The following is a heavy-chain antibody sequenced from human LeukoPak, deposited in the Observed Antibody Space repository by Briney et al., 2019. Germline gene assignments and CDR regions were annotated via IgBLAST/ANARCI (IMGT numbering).Heavy chain of an antibody. D-gene: IGHD3-22*01. CDR1: GGTFSSYA. J-gene: IGHJ4*02. Sequence: ASVKVSCKASGGTFSSYAISWVRQAPGQGLEWMGGIIPIFGTANYAQKFQGRVTITADESTSTAYMELSSLRSEDTAVYYCARETGDSSGYLEWNYFDYWGQGTLVTASS. CDR2: IIPIFGTA. CDR3: ARETGDSSGYLEWNYFDY. V-gene: IGHV1-69*13.